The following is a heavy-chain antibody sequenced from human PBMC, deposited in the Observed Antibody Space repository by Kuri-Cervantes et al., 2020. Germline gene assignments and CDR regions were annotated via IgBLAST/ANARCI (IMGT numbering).Heavy chain of an antibody. Sequence: GGSLRLSCAASGFTFSSYGMHWVRQAPGKGLEWVAVISYDGSNKYYADSVKGRFTISRDNSKNTLYLQMNSLRAEDTAVYYCAKPGSVVLYADYFDYWGQGTLVTVSS. V-gene: IGHV3-30*18. D-gene: IGHD2/OR15-2a*01. J-gene: IGHJ4*02. CDR2: ISYDGSNK. CDR1: GFTFSSYG. CDR3: AKPGSVVLYADYFDY.